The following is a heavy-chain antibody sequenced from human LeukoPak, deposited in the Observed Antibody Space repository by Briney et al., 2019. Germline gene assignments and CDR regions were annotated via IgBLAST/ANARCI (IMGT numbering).Heavy chain of an antibody. D-gene: IGHD6-19*01. V-gene: IGHV4-39*07. Sequence: SETLSLTCSVSGGSLSGSSSYWGGLRQPPGTGLEGVGSIYYSGSTYDNPALKRRVTISVDTSKNQFSLKLSSVTAADTAVYYCARAVAGDDAFDIWGQGTMVTVSS. CDR2: IYYSGST. J-gene: IGHJ3*02. CDR3: ARAVAGDDAFDI. CDR1: GGSLSGSSSY.